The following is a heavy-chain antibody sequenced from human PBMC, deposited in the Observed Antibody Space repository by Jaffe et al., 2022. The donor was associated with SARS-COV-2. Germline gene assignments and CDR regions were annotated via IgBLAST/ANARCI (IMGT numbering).Heavy chain of an antibody. V-gene: IGHV2-5*02. Sequence: QITLKESGPTLVKPTQTLTLTCTFSGFSLSTSGVGVGWIRQPPGKALEWLALIYWDDDKRYSPSLKSRLTITKDTSKNQVVLTMTNMDPVDTATYYCAHLSSQGRYSYGEQAAYNWFDPWGQGTLVTVSS. CDR1: GFSLSTSGVG. D-gene: IGHD5-18*01. J-gene: IGHJ5*02. CDR3: AHLSSQGRYSYGEQAAYNWFDP. CDR2: IYWDDDK.